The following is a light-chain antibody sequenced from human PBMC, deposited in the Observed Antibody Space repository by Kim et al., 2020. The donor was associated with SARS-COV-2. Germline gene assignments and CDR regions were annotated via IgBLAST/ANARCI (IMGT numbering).Light chain of an antibody. CDR1: SSDVGGYNY. J-gene: IGLJ2*01. Sequence: GQSVTISCTGTSSDVGGYNYVSWYQQYPGKAPKLIIYEVTKRPSGVPDRFSGSKSANTASLTVSGLQAEDEADYYCSSYAGSSNLVFGGGTQLTVL. CDR3: SSYAGSSNLV. V-gene: IGLV2-8*01. CDR2: EVT.